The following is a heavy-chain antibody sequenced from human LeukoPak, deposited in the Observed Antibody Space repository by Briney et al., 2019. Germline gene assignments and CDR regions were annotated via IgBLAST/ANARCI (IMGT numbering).Heavy chain of an antibody. CDR3: ARGDNVLRFLEVDAFDI. J-gene: IGHJ3*02. V-gene: IGHV4-34*01. CDR2: INYSGST. D-gene: IGHD3-3*01. CDR1: GGSFSSYY. Sequence: SSETLSLTCVVYGGSFSSYYWSWIRQPPGKRLEWIGEINYSGSTDYNPSLKSRDTISVDTSKNQFSLRLSSVTAADTAVYYCARGDNVLRFLEVDAFDIWGQGTMVTVSS.